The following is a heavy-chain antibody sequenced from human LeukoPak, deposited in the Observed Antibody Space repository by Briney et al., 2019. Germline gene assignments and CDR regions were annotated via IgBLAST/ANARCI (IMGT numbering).Heavy chain of an antibody. V-gene: IGHV3-74*01. J-gene: IGHJ4*02. CDR1: GFTFNTYV. Sequence: GGSLRLSCAASGFTFNTYVMHWVRQALGKGLVWVARIDTDGKTTTYADSVKGRFTISRDNAKNMLYVQMNSLRAEDTAVYYCVRDKDGYNFWGQGTLASVSS. D-gene: IGHD5-24*01. CDR2: IDTDGKTT. CDR3: VRDKDGYNF.